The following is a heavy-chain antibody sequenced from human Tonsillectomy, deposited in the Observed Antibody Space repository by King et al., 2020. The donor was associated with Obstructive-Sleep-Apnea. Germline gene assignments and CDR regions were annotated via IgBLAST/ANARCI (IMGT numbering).Heavy chain of an antibody. CDR3: AKDMRQWRMFYFDY. CDR2: INCNVDII. V-gene: IGHV3-9*01. CDR1: GFTFYDYD. J-gene: IGHJ4*02. D-gene: IGHD6-19*01. Sequence: VQLVESGGGLVQPGRSLRLSCAASGFTFYDYDMHWVRQAPGKGLECVSGINCNVDIIGYADSVKGRFTISRDNAKNSLYLQMNSLRAEDTALYYSAKDMRQWRMFYFDYWGQGTLVTVSS.